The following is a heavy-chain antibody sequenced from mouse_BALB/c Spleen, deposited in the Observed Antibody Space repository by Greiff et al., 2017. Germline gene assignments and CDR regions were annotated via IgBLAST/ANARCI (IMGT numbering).Heavy chain of an antibody. Sequence: EVQLVESGAELVKPGASVKLSCTASGFNIKDTYMHWVKQRPEQGLEWIGRIDPANGNTKYDPKFQGKATITADTSSNTAYLQLSSLTSEDTAVYYCARGGNYAWFAYWGQGTLVTVSA. J-gene: IGHJ3*01. CDR1: GFNIKDTY. CDR3: ARGGNYAWFAY. CDR2: IDPANGNT. D-gene: IGHD2-1*01. V-gene: IGHV14-3*02.